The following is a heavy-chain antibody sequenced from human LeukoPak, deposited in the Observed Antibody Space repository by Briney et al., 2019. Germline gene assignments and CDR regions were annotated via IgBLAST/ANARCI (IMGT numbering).Heavy chain of an antibody. CDR3: ARDYGSSSEKSFYYYGMDV. J-gene: IGHJ6*02. D-gene: IGHD6-6*01. Sequence: SETLSLTCTVSGGSISSYYWSWIRQPPGKGLEWIGYIYYSGSTNYNPSLKSRVTISVDTSKNQFSLKLSSVTAADTAVYYCARDYGSSSEKSFYYYGMDVWGQGTTVTVSS. V-gene: IGHV4-59*01. CDR1: GGSISSYY. CDR2: IYYSGST.